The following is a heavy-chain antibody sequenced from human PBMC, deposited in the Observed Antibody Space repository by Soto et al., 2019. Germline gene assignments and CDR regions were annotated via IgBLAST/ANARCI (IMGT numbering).Heavy chain of an antibody. D-gene: IGHD6-13*01. Sequence: SVKVSCKASSGTFSSYTISWVRQAPGQGLEWMGRIIPILGIANYAQKFQGRVTITADKSTSTAYMELSSLRSEDTAVYYCATRLPGYRGRPDALAIWGQGTIVTVSS. V-gene: IGHV1-69*02. J-gene: IGHJ3*02. CDR2: IIPILGIA. CDR1: SGTFSSYT. CDR3: ATRLPGYRGRPDALAI.